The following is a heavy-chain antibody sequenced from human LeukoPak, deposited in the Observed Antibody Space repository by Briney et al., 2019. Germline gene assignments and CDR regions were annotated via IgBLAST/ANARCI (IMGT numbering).Heavy chain of an antibody. D-gene: IGHD6-6*01. Sequence: VTSVKVSCKASGGTFSSYAISWVRQAPGQGLEWMGGIIPIFGTANYAQKSQGRVTITTDESTSTAYMELSSLRSEDTAVYYCARGAAARQLGWFDPWGQGTLVTVSS. CDR3: ARGAAARQLGWFDP. CDR1: GGTFSSYA. J-gene: IGHJ5*02. CDR2: IIPIFGTA. V-gene: IGHV1-69*05.